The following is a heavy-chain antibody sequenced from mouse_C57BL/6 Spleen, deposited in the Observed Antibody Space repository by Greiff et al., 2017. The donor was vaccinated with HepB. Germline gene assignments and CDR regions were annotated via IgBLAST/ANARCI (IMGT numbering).Heavy chain of an antibody. D-gene: IGHD2-13*01. J-gene: IGHJ3*01. Sequence: QVQLQESGPERVKPGASVKISCKASGYTFTTYGINGGKQRPGKGLEWIGGINPENVDTKYNGNFKGKATLTVDKSSSTAYLQLSRLTSEDSAVYYCARGPSVCYDDLRFAYWGQGTTVTVSA. CDR1: GYTFTTYG. V-gene: IGHV1-82*01. CDR2: INPENVDT. CDR3: ARGPSVCYDDLRFAY.